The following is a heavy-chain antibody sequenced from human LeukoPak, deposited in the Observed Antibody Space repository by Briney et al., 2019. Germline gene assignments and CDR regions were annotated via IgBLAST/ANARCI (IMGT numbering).Heavy chain of an antibody. Sequence: ASVKVSCKASGGTFSSYAISWVRQAPGQGLEWMGRIIPILGIANYAQKFQGRVTITADKSTSTAYMELNSLRAEDTAVYYCARDAHVDIVANYFDYWGQGTLVTVSS. CDR1: GGTFSSYA. CDR3: ARDAHVDIVANYFDY. CDR2: IIPILGIA. D-gene: IGHD5-12*01. J-gene: IGHJ4*02. V-gene: IGHV1-69*04.